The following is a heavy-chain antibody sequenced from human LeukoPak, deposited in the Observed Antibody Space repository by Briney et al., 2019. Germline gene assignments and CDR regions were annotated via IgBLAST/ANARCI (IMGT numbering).Heavy chain of an antibody. V-gene: IGHV3-33*01. CDR3: ARGAYCGGDCYDY. CDR1: GFTFSSYG. Sequence: GGSLRLSCAASGFTFSSYGMHWVRQAPGKGLEWVAVIWYDGSNKYYADSVKGRFTISRDNSKNTLDLQMNTLRAEDTAVYYCARGAYCGGDCYDYWGQGTLVTVSS. CDR2: IWYDGSNK. D-gene: IGHD2-21*01. J-gene: IGHJ4*02.